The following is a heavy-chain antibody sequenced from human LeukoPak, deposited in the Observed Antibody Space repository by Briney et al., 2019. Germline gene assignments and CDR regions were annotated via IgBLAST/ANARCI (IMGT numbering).Heavy chain of an antibody. V-gene: IGHV3-23*03. CDR3: ATSSGAVAGRPFDH. CDR2: IYIGGST. CDR1: GFTFSSYA. D-gene: IGHD6-19*01. J-gene: IGHJ4*02. Sequence: GGSLRLSCAASGFTFSSYAMSWVRQAPGKGLEWVSVIYIGGSTYYADSVKGRFTISRDNSKNTVFLQMNSLRVDDTALYYCATSSGAVAGRPFDHWGQGTLVTVSS.